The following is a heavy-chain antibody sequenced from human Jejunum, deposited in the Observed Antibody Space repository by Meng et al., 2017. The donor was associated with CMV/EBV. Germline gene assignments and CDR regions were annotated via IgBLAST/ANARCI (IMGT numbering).Heavy chain of an antibody. J-gene: IGHJ4*02. D-gene: IGHD6-19*01. Sequence: VRLCQLAGGGKCDWAPGRVSSKVSVNTSPNHGIHAVRQAPGQGREWRGWISSYNGDTNYAQNLQGRVTMTADTSTNTAYMDLRGLRSGDTAVYYCARDPSNTSGRYAYFDYWGQGTLVTVSS. CDR1: VNTSPNHG. V-gene: IGHV1-18*01. CDR3: ARDPSNTSGRYAYFDY. CDR2: ISSYNGDT.